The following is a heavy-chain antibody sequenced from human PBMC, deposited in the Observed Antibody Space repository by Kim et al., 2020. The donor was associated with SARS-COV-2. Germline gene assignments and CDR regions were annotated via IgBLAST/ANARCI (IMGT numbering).Heavy chain of an antibody. J-gene: IGHJ4*02. V-gene: IGHV3-23*01. Sequence: GGSLRLSCAASGFTFNKYVMNWVRQAPGKGPEWLSTITGSGGSTYYADSVKGRFTVSRDNSKNTLFLQMDNLRAEDTAIYYCAKGTIYYFGAATYDYFDSWGQGTLVTVSS. D-gene: IGHD1-26*01. CDR2: ITGSGGST. CDR1: GFTFNKYV. CDR3: AKGTIYYFGAATYDYFDS.